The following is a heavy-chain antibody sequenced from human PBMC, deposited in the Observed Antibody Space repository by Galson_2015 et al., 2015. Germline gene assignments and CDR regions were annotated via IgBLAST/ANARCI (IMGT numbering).Heavy chain of an antibody. J-gene: IGHJ4*02. CDR2: INAGNGNT. Sequence: SVKVSCKASGYTFTSYAMHWVRQAPGQGLEWMGWINAGNGNTKYSQKFQGRVTITRDTSASTAYMELSSLRSEDAAVYYCARDPYDSSGVDFDYWGQGTLVTVSS. D-gene: IGHD3-22*01. CDR3: ARDPYDSSGVDFDY. V-gene: IGHV1-3*01. CDR1: GYTFTSYA.